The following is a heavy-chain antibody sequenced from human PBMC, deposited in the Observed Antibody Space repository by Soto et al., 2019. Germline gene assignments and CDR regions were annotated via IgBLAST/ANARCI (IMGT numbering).Heavy chain of an antibody. CDR2: FYYSGST. D-gene: IGHD3-22*01. CDR1: SGSISNYY. CDR3: ARYYDSSGYYDY. J-gene: IGHJ4*02. V-gene: IGHV4-59*01. Sequence: LSLTCTVSSGSISNYYWSWIRQPPGKGLEWIGYFYYSGSTNYNPSLKSRVIISVDTSKNQFSLKLSSVTAADTAVYFCARYYDSSGYYDYWGQGTLVTVSS.